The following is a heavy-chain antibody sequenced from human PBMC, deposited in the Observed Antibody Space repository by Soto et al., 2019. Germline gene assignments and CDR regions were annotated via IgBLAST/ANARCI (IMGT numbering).Heavy chain of an antibody. J-gene: IGHJ5*02. Sequence: PSETLSLTCTVSGGSISSYYWSWIRQPPGKGLEWIGYIYYSGSTNYNPSLKSRVTISVDTSKNQFSLKPSSVTAADTAVYYCARDGDPQGYSSSWYWFDPWGQGTLVTVSS. CDR3: ARDGDPQGYSSSWYWFDP. D-gene: IGHD6-13*01. V-gene: IGHV4-59*01. CDR1: GGSISSYY. CDR2: IYYSGST.